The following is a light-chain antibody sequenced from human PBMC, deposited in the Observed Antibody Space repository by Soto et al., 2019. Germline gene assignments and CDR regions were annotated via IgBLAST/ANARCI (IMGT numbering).Light chain of an antibody. CDR3: QQYGSSPLT. V-gene: IGKV3-20*01. CDR2: GAS. CDR1: QSVSSNY. J-gene: IGKJ1*01. Sequence: EIVLTQAPCTLSLSPGERATFSCRASQSVSSNYLAWYQQKPGQSPRLLIYGASNRATGIPDRFSGSGSGTDFTLTISRLEPEDFAVYYCQQYGSSPLTFGQGTKV.